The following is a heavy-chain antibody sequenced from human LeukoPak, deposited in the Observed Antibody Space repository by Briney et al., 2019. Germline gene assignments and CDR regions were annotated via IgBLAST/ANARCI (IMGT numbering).Heavy chain of an antibody. CDR2: ISAYNGNT. D-gene: IGHD3-22*01. J-gene: IGHJ4*02. CDR3: ARAVYYYDSSGYCWAFDY. Sequence: ASVKVSCKASGYTFTSCDINWVRQAPGQGLEWMGWISAYNGNTDYAQKLQGRVTMTTDTSTSTAYMELRSLRSDDTAVYYCARAVYYYDSSGYCWAFDYWGQGTLVTVSS. V-gene: IGHV1-18*01. CDR1: GYTFTSCD.